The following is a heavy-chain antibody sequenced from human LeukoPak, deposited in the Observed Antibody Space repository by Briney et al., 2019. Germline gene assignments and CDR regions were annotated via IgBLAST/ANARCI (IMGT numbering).Heavy chain of an antibody. CDR2: ISSSSSYT. D-gene: IGHD3-10*01. J-gene: IGHJ5*02. CDR3: AREGGYGSGRGWFDP. Sequence: GSLRLSCAASGFTFSDYYMTWIRQAPGKGLEWVSYISSSSSYTEYADSVKGRFTISRDNAKNSVYLQMNSLRADDTAVYYCAREGGYGSGRGWFDPWGQGTLVTVSS. V-gene: IGHV3-11*05. CDR1: GFTFSDYY.